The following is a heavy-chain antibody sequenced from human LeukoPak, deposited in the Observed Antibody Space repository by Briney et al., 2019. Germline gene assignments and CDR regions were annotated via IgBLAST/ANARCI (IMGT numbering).Heavy chain of an antibody. Sequence: GGSLRLSCAASGFTFSSYSMNWVRQAPGKGLEWVSSISSSSSYIYYADSVKGRFTISRDNAKNSLYLQMNSLRAEDTAVYYCARGSSSSWYYFDYWGQGTLVTVSS. CDR1: GFTFSSYS. CDR3: ARGSSSSWYYFDY. CDR2: ISSSSSYI. J-gene: IGHJ4*02. V-gene: IGHV3-21*01. D-gene: IGHD6-13*01.